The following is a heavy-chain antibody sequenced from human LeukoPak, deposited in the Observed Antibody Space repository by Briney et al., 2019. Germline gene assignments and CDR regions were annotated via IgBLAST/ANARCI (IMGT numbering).Heavy chain of an antibody. D-gene: IGHD1-14*01. CDR1: GGSSIGYS. CDR2: IDDSGTT. J-gene: IGHJ3*02. Sequence: SETLSLTCAVYGGSSIGYSWSWVRRPPGKGLEWIGEIDDSGTTNYRPSLKSRVTISVDTSKNQLSLKVPSVTAADTAVYYCASLKPRPHDDFDIWGQGTMVTVSS. V-gene: IGHV4-34*01. CDR3: ASLKPRPHDDFDI.